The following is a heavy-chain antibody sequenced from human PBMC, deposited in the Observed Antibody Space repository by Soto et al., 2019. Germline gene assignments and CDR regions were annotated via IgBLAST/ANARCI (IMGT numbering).Heavy chain of an antibody. J-gene: IGHJ5*02. V-gene: IGHV3-23*01. CDR1: GFTFSIYA. Sequence: GGSLRLSCAASGFTFSIYAMSWVRQAPGKELEWVSDISATGDNTYYADSVKGRFTVSRDNSKNTLYFQMNSLRAEDTAVYYCARRITIAVADPFDPWGQGTLVTVSS. CDR2: ISATGDNT. D-gene: IGHD6-19*01. CDR3: ARRITIAVADPFDP.